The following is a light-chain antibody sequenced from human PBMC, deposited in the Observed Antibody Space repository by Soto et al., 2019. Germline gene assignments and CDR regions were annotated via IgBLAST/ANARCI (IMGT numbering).Light chain of an antibody. CDR3: CSFAGSYSYV. Sequence: QSVLTQPRSVSGSPGQSVTISCTGTSSDVGRYDYVSWYQQYPGEAPKLIIYDVTERPSGVPDRFSGSKSGNTASLTISGFRAEDEAAYSCCSFAGSYSYVFGSGTKSPS. CDR1: SSDVGRYDY. J-gene: IGLJ1*01. CDR2: DVT. V-gene: IGLV2-11*01.